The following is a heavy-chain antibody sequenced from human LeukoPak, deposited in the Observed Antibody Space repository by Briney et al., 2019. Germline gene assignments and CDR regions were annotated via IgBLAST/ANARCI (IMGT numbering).Heavy chain of an antibody. Sequence: GGSLRLSCAASGFTFSSYAMSWVRQAPGKGLEWVSAISGSGGSTYYADSVKGRFTISRDNSKNTLYLQMNSLRAEDTAVYYCAVSTSYVWGSYRYFDYWGQGTLVTVSS. D-gene: IGHD3-16*02. J-gene: IGHJ4*02. CDR2: ISGSGGST. V-gene: IGHV3-23*01. CDR3: AVSTSYVWGSYRYFDY. CDR1: GFTFSSYA.